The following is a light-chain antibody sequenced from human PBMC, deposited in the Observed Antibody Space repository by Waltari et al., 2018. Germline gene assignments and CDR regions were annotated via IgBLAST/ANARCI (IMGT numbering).Light chain of an antibody. J-gene: IGKJ3*01. CDR3: QQYGRAPLT. V-gene: IGKV3-20*01. Sequence: EVVLTQSPGTRSLFPGAIATLSCRASQSVGSGYLAWYQQKVGQAPRLLIYGATSRATGVPDRFSGTESGTDFTLSISRLEPEDSAVYFCQQYGRAPLTFGPGTKVEIK. CDR1: QSVGSGY. CDR2: GAT.